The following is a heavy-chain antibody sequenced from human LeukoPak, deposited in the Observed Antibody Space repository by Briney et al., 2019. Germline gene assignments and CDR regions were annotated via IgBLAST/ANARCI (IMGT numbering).Heavy chain of an antibody. J-gene: IGHJ5*02. D-gene: IGHD3-16*01. CDR2: IYYSGST. CDR1: VGPISGYY. Sequence: SKPCSFPGTVSVGPISGYYWSWIRNPPGKGLEGIGYIYYSGSTNYNPSLKSRVTISVDTSKNQFSLKLSSVTAADTAVYYCARQTTSGEGWFDPWGQGTLVTVSS. CDR3: ARQTTSGEGWFDP. V-gene: IGHV4-59*01.